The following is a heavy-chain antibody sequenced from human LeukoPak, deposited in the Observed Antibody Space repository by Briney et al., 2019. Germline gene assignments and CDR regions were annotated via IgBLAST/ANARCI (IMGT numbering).Heavy chain of an antibody. CDR1: GFTFSNAW. V-gene: IGHV3-15*01. CDR2: IKSKTDGGTT. D-gene: IGHD3-3*01. J-gene: IGHJ3*02. Sequence: GGSLRLSCAASGFTFSNAWMSWVRQAPGKGLEWVGRIKSKTDGGTTDYPAPVKGRFTISRDDSKNTLYLQMNSLKTEDTAVYYCTTSGTYYDFWSGYPGAFDIWGQGTMVTVSS. CDR3: TTSGTYYDFWSGYPGAFDI.